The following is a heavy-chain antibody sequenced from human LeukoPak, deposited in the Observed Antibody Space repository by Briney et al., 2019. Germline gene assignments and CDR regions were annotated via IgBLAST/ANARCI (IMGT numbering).Heavy chain of an antibody. Sequence: MPSETLSLTCTVSGASISSYYWSWIRQPPGKGLEWIGSIYHSGSTYYNPSLKSRVTISVDTSKNQFSLKLSSVTAADTAVYYCARIGGYDYVWGSYRSDYWGQGTLVTVSS. D-gene: IGHD3-16*02. CDR1: GASISSYY. J-gene: IGHJ4*02. CDR2: IYHSGST. V-gene: IGHV4-38-2*02. CDR3: ARIGGYDYVWGSYRSDY.